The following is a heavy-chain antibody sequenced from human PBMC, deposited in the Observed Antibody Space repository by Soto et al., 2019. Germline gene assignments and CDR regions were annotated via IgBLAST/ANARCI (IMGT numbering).Heavy chain of an antibody. D-gene: IGHD6-13*01. Sequence: KPAETLSPTCTVSVGSSSRYYWSWIRQPAGKGLEWIGRIYTSGSTNYNPSLKSRVTMSADTSKNQFSLKLSSVTAADTAVYYCARGEAGGMDVWGQGTTVTVSS. CDR2: IYTSGST. V-gene: IGHV4-4*07. CDR1: VGSSSRYY. J-gene: IGHJ6*02. CDR3: ARGEAGGMDV.